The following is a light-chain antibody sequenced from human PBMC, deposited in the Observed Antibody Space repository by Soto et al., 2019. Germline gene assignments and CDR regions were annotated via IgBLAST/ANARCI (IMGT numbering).Light chain of an antibody. CDR3: HQCGRAPRT. Sequence: EVVLTQSPGTLSLSPGEKATLSCRASQTVTNTYIAWYQQKPGQPPRLLIYGASNWAAGIPERFSGSGSGTDFTLTISSLEPDDFAVYFCHQCGRAPRTFGQGTRVDIK. V-gene: IGKV3-20*01. CDR2: GAS. J-gene: IGKJ1*01. CDR1: QTVTNTY.